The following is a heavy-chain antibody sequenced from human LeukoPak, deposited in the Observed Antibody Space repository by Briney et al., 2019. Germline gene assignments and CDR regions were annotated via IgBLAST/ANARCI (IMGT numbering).Heavy chain of an antibody. CDR2: IYHSGST. J-gene: IGHJ4*02. D-gene: IGHD3-22*01. CDR3: TRGQWLPVFDF. Sequence: KPSETLSLTCSVSGGFNTHYYWSWIRQPPGKGLEWIGYIYHSGSTNYNPSLKSRVTISVDTSKNHFSLKLSSVTAADTAVYYCTRGQWLPVFDFWGQGTLVTVSS. CDR1: GGFNTHYY. V-gene: IGHV4-59*01.